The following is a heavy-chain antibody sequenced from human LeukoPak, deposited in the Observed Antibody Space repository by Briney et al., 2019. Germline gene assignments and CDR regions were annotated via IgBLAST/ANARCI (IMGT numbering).Heavy chain of an antibody. CDR2: ISSSSTTI. J-gene: IGHJ4*02. CDR3: ARVLHKRNYDGSDYYGY. D-gene: IGHD3-22*01. V-gene: IGHV3-48*01. Sequence: GGSLRLSCAASGFTFSSYSMNWVRQAPGKGLEWVSYISSSSTTIHYADSVKGRFTISRDNAKSSLYLQMNSLRAEDTAVYYCARVLHKRNYDGSDYYGYWGQGTPVTVSS. CDR1: GFTFSSYS.